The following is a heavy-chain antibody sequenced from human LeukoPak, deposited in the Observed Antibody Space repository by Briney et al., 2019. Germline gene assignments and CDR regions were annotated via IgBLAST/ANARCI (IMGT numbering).Heavy chain of an antibody. V-gene: IGHV3-53*01. J-gene: IGHJ4*02. CDR2: IYSGGRT. CDR1: GFTISTKY. Sequence: PGGSLRLSCAASGFTISTKYMSWVRQAPGKGLEWVSVIYSGGRTYYADSVKGRFTISRDNSKNTLYLQMNSLRAEDTAVYYCAKDDYGDKRTNYWGQGTLVTVSS. D-gene: IGHD4-17*01. CDR3: AKDDYGDKRTNY.